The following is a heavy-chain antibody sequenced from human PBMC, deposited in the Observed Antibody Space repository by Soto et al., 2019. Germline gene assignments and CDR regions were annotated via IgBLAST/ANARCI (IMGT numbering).Heavy chain of an antibody. CDR1: GYTFTSYA. CDR3: ARLRNDYDYVWGSYRNNWFDP. Sequence: GASVKVSCKASGYTFTSYAMHCVRQAPGQMLEWMGWINAGNGNTKYSQKFQGRVTITRDTSASTAYMELSSLRSEDTAVYYCARLRNDYDYVWGSYRNNWFDPWGQGTLVTVSS. V-gene: IGHV1-3*01. CDR2: INAGNGNT. J-gene: IGHJ5*02. D-gene: IGHD3-16*02.